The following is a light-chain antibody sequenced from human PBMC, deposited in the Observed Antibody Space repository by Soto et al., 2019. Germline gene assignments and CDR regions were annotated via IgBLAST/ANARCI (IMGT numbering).Light chain of an antibody. CDR3: LQYDSYPWT. CDR2: KSS. Sequence: DIQMTQSPSSLSASVGDRFTITCRASQSISSWLAWYQQKPGKAPTVLIYKSSSLQSGVPSRFSGSGSGTEFTLTISSLQPDDFANYYCLQYDSYPWTFGQGTKVDI. CDR1: QSISSW. J-gene: IGKJ1*01. V-gene: IGKV1-5*03.